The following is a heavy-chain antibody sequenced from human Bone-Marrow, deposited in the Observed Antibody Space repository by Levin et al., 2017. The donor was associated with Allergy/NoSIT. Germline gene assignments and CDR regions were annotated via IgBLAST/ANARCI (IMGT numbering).Heavy chain of an antibody. J-gene: IGHJ5*02. Sequence: GESLKISCTASGFTFGDYAMSWFRQAPGKGLEWVGFIRSKAYGGTTEYAASVKGRFTISRDDSKSIAYLQMNSLKTEDTAVYYCTRDRPFYIAAAGTAHDPWGQGTLVTVSS. CDR3: TRDRPFYIAAAGTAHDP. CDR1: GFTFGDYA. D-gene: IGHD6-13*01. V-gene: IGHV3-49*03. CDR2: IRSKAYGGTT.